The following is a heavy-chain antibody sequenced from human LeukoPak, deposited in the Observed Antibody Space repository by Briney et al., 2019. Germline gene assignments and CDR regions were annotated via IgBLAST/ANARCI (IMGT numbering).Heavy chain of an antibody. D-gene: IGHD2-2*01. Sequence: GGSLRLSCAASGFTFSSYAMSWVRQAPGKGLEWVAVIWYDGSNKYYADSVKGRFTISRDNSKNTLYLQMNSLRAEDTAVYYCAKGGAYQLPPFDYWGQGTLVTVSS. CDR2: IWYDGSNK. CDR3: AKGGAYQLPPFDY. V-gene: IGHV3-33*06. CDR1: GFTFSSYA. J-gene: IGHJ4*02.